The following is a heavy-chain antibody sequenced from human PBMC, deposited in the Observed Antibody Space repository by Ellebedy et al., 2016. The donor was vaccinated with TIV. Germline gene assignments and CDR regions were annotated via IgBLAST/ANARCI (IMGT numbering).Heavy chain of an antibody. Sequence: ASVKVSXKASGYTFTSHYIHWVRQAPGQGLDWMGIINPSGGSTNYAQKFQGRVTMTRDTSTSTVYMELSSLRSEDTAVYNCARDRGSRPYYYDSSGYPSWYFDLWGRGTLVTVSS. CDR2: INPSGGST. CDR1: GYTFTSHY. V-gene: IGHV1-46*01. J-gene: IGHJ2*01. D-gene: IGHD3-22*01. CDR3: ARDRGSRPYYYDSSGYPSWYFDL.